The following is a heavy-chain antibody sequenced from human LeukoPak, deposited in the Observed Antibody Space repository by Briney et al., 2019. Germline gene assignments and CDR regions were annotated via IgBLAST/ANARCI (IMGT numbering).Heavy chain of an antibody. V-gene: IGHV3-30*04. CDR3: ARETSSVHSNAGPPFDY. CDR2: ISYDGSNK. D-gene: IGHD2-15*01. CDR1: GFTFSSYA. J-gene: IGHJ4*02. Sequence: GRSLRLSCAASGFTFSSYAMDWVRQAPGTGLEWVALISYDGSNKYYADSVKGRFTISRDNSKSTLYLQVNSLTADDTAVYYCARETSSVHSNAGPPFDYWGQGTLVTVSS.